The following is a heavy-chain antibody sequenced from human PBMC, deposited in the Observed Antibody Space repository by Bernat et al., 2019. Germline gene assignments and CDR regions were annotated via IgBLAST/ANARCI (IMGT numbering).Heavy chain of an antibody. CDR2: IWYDGSNK. V-gene: IGHV3-33*01. CDR3: ARERILDSSGWSWDY. D-gene: IGHD6-19*01. Sequence: QVQLVESGGGVVQPGRSLRLSCAASGFTFSSYGMHWVRQAPGKGLEWVAVIWYDGSNKYYAESVKGRFTISRDNCKNKLYLQMNSMRAEDTAVYYCARERILDSSGWSWDYWGQGTLVTVSS. J-gene: IGHJ4*02. CDR1: GFTFSSYG.